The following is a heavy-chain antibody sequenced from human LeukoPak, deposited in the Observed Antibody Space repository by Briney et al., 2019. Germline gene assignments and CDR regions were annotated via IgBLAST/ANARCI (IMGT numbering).Heavy chain of an antibody. CDR3: TTDLGITMIRGVIVF. J-gene: IGHJ4*02. V-gene: IGHV3-15*01. CDR2: IKSKGDGETT. CDR1: GFTFTDAW. D-gene: IGHD3-10*01. Sequence: GGSLGLSCAASGFTFTDAWMSWVRQAPGKGLEWVGRIKSKGDGETTDYAAPVRGRFTMSRDDSTATLYLQMNSLKTEDTAVYFCTTDLGITMIRGVIVFWGQGTLVTVSS.